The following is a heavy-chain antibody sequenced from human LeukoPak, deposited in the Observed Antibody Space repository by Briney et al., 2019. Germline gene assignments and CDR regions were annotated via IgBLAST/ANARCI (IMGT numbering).Heavy chain of an antibody. CDR1: GGSISNYY. J-gene: IGHJ4*02. V-gene: IGHV4-4*07. CDR3: ARDLSGSYEYYFDY. D-gene: IGHD1-26*01. CDR2: IYTSGST. Sequence: SETLSLTCTVSGGSISNYYWSWIRQPAGKGLEWIGRIYTSGSTNYNPSLKSRVTMSVDTSKNQSSLKLSSVTAADTAVYYCARDLSGSYEYYFDYWGQGTLVTVSS.